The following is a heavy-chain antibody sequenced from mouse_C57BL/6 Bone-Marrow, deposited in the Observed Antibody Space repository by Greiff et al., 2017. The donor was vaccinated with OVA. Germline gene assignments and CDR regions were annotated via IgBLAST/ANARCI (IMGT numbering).Heavy chain of an antibody. CDR2: ISSGGSYT. V-gene: IGHV5-6*01. Sequence: EVQRVESGGDLVKPGGSLKLSCAASGFTFSSYGMSWVRQTPDKRLEWVATISSGGSYTYYPDSVKGRFTISRDNAKNTLYLQMSSLKSEDTAMYYCARHSRLRPFPYWGQGTLVTVSA. CDR1: GFTFSSYG. D-gene: IGHD2-4*01. CDR3: ARHSRLRPFPY. J-gene: IGHJ3*01.